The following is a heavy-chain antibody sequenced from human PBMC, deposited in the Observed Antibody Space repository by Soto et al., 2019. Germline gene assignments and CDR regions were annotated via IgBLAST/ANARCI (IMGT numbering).Heavy chain of an antibody. CDR3: AGETYYYGSGNYGWFDP. D-gene: IGHD3-10*01. V-gene: IGHV3-53*01. J-gene: IGHJ5*02. CDR1: GFTVSTKY. CDR2: IYPGGNT. Sequence: EVQLVESGGGLIQPGGSLRLSCAASGFTVSTKYMNWVRQAPGRGLEWVSAIYPGGNTYYTDSVKGRFTISRDSSRNTMFLKMNSLRAEDTVLYYCAGETYYYGSGNYGWFDPWGQGTLVTVSS.